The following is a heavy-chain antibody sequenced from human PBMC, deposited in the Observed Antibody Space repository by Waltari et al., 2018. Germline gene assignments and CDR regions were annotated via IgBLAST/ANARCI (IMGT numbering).Heavy chain of an antibody. CDR1: GGSISSYY. D-gene: IGHD5-18*01. J-gene: IGHJ6*02. V-gene: IGHV4-59*01. Sequence: QVQLQESGPGLVKPSETLSLTCTVSGGSISSYYWSWLRQPPGTGLAWIGYIYYSGSTNYNPSLKSRVTISVDTSKNQFSLKLSSVTAADTAVYYCARGRNVRDTAMVVPPYYYYGMDVWGQGTTVTVSS. CDR2: IYYSGST. CDR3: ARGRNVRDTAMVVPPYYYYGMDV.